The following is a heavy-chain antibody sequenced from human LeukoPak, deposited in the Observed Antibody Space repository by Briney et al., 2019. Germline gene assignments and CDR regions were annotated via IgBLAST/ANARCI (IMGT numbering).Heavy chain of an antibody. CDR3: ARDNGNKYYFDY. J-gene: IGHJ4*02. Sequence: GGSLILSCAASGFMFSDYFMSWIRQAPGKELEWISYISSNRKYTKYADSVKGRFTISRDNAKKSLYLQMNSLRAEDTAVYYCARDNGNKYYFDYWGQGTLVTVPS. CDR1: GFMFSDYF. V-gene: IGHV3-11*05. D-gene: IGHD2-8*01. CDR2: ISSNRKYT.